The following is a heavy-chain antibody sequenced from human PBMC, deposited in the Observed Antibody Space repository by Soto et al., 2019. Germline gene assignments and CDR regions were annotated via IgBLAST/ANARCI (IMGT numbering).Heavy chain of an antibody. D-gene: IGHD2-15*01. CDR3: ARSKFYIVAPRGAFDI. CDR1: GGTISSGGYY. J-gene: IGHJ3*02. V-gene: IGHV4-31*03. CDR2: IYYSGST. Sequence: PSQTLSLTCTVSGGTISSGGYYRSLIRQHPGKGLEWIGYIYYSGSTYYNPSLKSRVTISVDTSKNQFSLKLSSVTAADTAVYYCARSKFYIVAPRGAFDIWGQGTMVTVSS.